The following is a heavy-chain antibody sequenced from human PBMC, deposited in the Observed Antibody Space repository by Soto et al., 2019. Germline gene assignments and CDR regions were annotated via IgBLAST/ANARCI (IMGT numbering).Heavy chain of an antibody. CDR3: ARGGRIAVAGTGPRREFLFDY. CDR2: MNPNSGNT. D-gene: IGHD6-19*01. V-gene: IGHV1-8*01. CDR1: GYTFTSYD. J-gene: IGHJ4*02. Sequence: APVKVSCKASGYTFTSYDINWVRQATGQGLEWMGWMNPNSGNTGYAQKFQGRVTMTRNTSISTAYMELSSLRSEDTAVYYCARGGRIAVAGTGPRREFLFDYWGQGTLVAVSS.